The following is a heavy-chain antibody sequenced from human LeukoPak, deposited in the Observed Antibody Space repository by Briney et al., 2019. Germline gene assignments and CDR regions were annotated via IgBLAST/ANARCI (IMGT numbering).Heavy chain of an antibody. Sequence: GGSLRLSCAASGFTFSSYWMSWFRQAPGKGLEWVGFIRSKAYGGTTEYAASVKGRFTISRDDSKSIAYLQMNSLKTEDTAVYYCSIAAKINDYWGQGTLVTVSS. CDR1: GFTFSSYW. D-gene: IGHD6-13*01. CDR2: IRSKAYGGTT. CDR3: SIAAKINDY. J-gene: IGHJ4*02. V-gene: IGHV3-49*03.